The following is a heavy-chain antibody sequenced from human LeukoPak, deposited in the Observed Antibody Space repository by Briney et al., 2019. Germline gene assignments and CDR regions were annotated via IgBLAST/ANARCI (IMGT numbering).Heavy chain of an antibody. Sequence: SETLSLTCTVSGGSISSGGYYWSWIRQHPGKGLELIGYTYYSGSTYYNPSLKSRVTISVDTSKNQFSLKLSSVTAADTAVYYCARVGGRTVTTFYWFDPWGQGTLVTVSS. J-gene: IGHJ5*02. CDR2: TYYSGST. V-gene: IGHV4-31*03. CDR3: ARVGGRTVTTFYWFDP. CDR1: GGSISSGGYY. D-gene: IGHD4-11*01.